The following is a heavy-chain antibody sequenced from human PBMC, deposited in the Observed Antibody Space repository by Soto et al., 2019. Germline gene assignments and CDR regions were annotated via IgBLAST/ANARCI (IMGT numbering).Heavy chain of an antibody. J-gene: IGHJ4*02. CDR1: GFTFSNSA. D-gene: IGHD2-2*01. V-gene: IGHV1-58*02. Sequence: SVKVSCKASGFTFSNSAIQWMRHARGERLEWIGWIVVGSGNTNYAQKIQERVTIIRDMSTSTSYMELSSLTSEDTAVYYCVLCTTTSCYGKFDYWGQGTLVTVSS. CDR3: VLCTTTSCYGKFDY. CDR2: IVVGSGNT.